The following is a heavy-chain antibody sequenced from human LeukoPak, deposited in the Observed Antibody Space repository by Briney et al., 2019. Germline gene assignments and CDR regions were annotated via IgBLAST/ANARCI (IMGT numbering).Heavy chain of an antibody. CDR1: GYSFIGYY. J-gene: IGHJ4*02. D-gene: IGHD5-12*01. V-gene: IGHV1-2*02. Sequence: GASVKVSCKASGYSFIGYYIHWVRQAPGQGIECMGWINPNRGSTSYAQMFQGRVTMTRDTSISKAYMEVSRLTSDDTAVFYCAREGSGYPYWGQGTLVTVSS. CDR2: INPNRGST. CDR3: AREGSGYPY.